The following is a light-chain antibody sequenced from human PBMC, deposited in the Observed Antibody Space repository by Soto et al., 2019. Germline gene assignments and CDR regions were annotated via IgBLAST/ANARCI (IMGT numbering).Light chain of an antibody. J-gene: IGKJ4*01. CDR1: QSVSSK. Sequence: EIVKAQSPATLSVSPGEGATLSCRASQSVSSKLAWYQQKPGQAPRLLIYGASTRATGIPARFSGSGSGTEFTLTISSLEPEDFAVYYCQQRSNWPLTFGGGTKVDIK. CDR3: QQRSNWPLT. CDR2: GAS. V-gene: IGKV3-15*01.